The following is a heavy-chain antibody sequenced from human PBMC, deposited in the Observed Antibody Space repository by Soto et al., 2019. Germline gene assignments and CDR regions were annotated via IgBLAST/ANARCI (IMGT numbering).Heavy chain of an antibody. CDR2: IIPIFGTA. CDR3: ARSMVRGVTTDGMDV. J-gene: IGHJ6*02. CDR1: GGTFSSYA. Sequence: QVQLVQSGAEVKKPGSSVKVSCKASGGTFSSYAISWVRQAPGQGLEWMGGIIPIFGTANYAQKVQGRVTITADESTSQAYMELSSLRSEDTAVYYCARSMVRGVTTDGMDVWGQGTTVTVSS. D-gene: IGHD3-10*01. V-gene: IGHV1-69*01.